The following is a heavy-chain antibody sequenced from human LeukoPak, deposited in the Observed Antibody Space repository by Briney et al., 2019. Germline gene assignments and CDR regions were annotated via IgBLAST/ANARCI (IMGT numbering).Heavy chain of an antibody. CDR3: ARGGYYGDYVYDAFDI. Sequence: PSETLSLTCTVSGGSISSYYWSWIRQPAGKGLEWIGRIYTSGSTNYNPSLKSRVTMSVDTSKNQFSLKLSSVTAADTAVYYCARGGYYGDYVYDAFDIWGQGTMVTVSS. D-gene: IGHD4-17*01. CDR1: GGSISSYY. V-gene: IGHV4-4*07. CDR2: IYTSGST. J-gene: IGHJ3*02.